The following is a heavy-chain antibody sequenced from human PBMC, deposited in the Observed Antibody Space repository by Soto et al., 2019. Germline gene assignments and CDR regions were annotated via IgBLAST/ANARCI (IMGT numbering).Heavy chain of an antibody. J-gene: IGHJ4*02. Sequence: QVQLQESGPGLVKPSQPLSLTCTVSGGSISSGGYYWSWIRQHPGKGLEWIGYIYYSGSTYYNPSHKSGVTLSVDTSKNPFSRKMSSVTAADKAVYYCARFSGLVVKRAIFDYMGQGTLVTVSS. CDR2: IYYSGST. CDR3: ARFSGLVVKRAIFDY. V-gene: IGHV4-31*03. D-gene: IGHD2-15*01. CDR1: GGSISSGGYY.